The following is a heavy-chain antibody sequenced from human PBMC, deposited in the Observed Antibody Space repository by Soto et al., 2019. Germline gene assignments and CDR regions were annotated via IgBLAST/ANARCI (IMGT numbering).Heavy chain of an antibody. CDR2: INHSGST. D-gene: IGHD5-18*01. CDR1: GGSFSGYY. V-gene: IGHV4-34*01. Sequence: SETLSLTCAVYGGSFSGYYWSWIRQPPGKGLEWIGEINHSGSTNYNPSLKSRVTISVDTSKNQFSLKLSSVTAADTAVYYCARGRYSYGNYYYGMDVWGQGTTVTVS. J-gene: IGHJ6*02. CDR3: ARGRYSYGNYYYGMDV.